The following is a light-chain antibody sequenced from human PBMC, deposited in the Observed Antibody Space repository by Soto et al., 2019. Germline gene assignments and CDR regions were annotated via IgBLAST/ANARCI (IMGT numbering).Light chain of an antibody. J-gene: IGKJ2*01. CDR3: QQRSNWTPYT. Sequence: EIVLTQSPATLSLSPGERATLSCRASQSVSSYLAWYQQKPGQAPRLLIYDASNRATGIPARFSGSGSGTDFPLTFSSLEPEDFAVYYCQQRSNWTPYTFGQGTKLEI. V-gene: IGKV3-11*01. CDR1: QSVSSY. CDR2: DAS.